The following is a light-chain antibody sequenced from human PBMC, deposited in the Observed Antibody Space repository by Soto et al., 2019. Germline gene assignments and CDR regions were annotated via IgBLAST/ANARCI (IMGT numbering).Light chain of an antibody. J-gene: IGKJ4*01. V-gene: IGKV3D-15*01. CDR3: QQYHNWPPFT. CDR2: GAS. Sequence: EIVMTQSPATLSVSPGERATLSCRASQSVSGNLAWYQQKPGQAPRLLIYGASTRATGIPARFSGSGSGTEFNLTISSLQSEDFALYHCQQYHNWPPFTFCGGTKVEIK. CDR1: QSVSGN.